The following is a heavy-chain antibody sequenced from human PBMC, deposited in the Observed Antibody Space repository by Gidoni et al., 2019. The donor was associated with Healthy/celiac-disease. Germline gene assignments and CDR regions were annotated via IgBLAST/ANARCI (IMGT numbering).Heavy chain of an antibody. CDR3: ATSGSRDEKYFQH. Sequence: QAQLQKWRAGLLKPSETLSLTCAVYGRSFSGYYWSWIRQPPGKGLEWIGEINHSGSTNYNPSLKSRGTISVDTSKNQFSQKLSSVTAADTAVYYCATSGSRDEKYFQHWGQGTLVTVSS. D-gene: IGHD1-26*01. J-gene: IGHJ1*01. CDR1: GRSFSGYY. CDR2: INHSGST. V-gene: IGHV4-34*01.